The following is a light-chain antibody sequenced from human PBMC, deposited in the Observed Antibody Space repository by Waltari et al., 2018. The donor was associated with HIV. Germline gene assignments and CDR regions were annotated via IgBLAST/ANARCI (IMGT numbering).Light chain of an antibody. CDR2: DVS. CDR3: QQRSNWPLT. V-gene: IGKV3-11*01. CDR1: QNINTF. J-gene: IGKJ4*01. Sequence: EIVLTQSPVTLSLSPGERATLSCRASQNINTFLAWYQHIPGQAPRLLIYDVSNRATGIPARFSGSGSGTDFTLTISSLEPEDFAVYYFQQRSNWPLTFGGGTKVEMK.